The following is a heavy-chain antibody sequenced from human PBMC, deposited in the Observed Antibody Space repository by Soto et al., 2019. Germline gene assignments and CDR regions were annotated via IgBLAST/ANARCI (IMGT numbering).Heavy chain of an antibody. V-gene: IGHV4-34*01. Sequence: SETLSLACAVYVGSFSGYYWSWIRQPPGKGLEWIGEINHSGSTNYNPSLKSRVTISVDTSKNQFSLKLSSVTAADTAVYYCARAINYYDSSGYYLSYYSMDVWGQGTTVTVSS. J-gene: IGHJ6*02. D-gene: IGHD3-22*01. CDR1: VGSFSGYY. CDR2: INHSGST. CDR3: ARAINYYDSSGYYLSYYSMDV.